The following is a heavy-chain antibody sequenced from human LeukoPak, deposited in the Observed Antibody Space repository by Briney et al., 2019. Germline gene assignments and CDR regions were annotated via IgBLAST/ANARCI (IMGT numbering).Heavy chain of an antibody. Sequence: GGSLRLSCAASGFTFSHFAMSWVRQAPGKGLHWVSTISVSGNKTYDADSVKGRFTIPRDNSKNTLYLQMTGLRADDTAVYYCAKLKRVGIAPFDDWGQGTLVTVSS. J-gene: IGHJ4*02. CDR1: GFTFSHFA. D-gene: IGHD3-10*01. CDR2: ISVSGNKT. V-gene: IGHV3-23*01. CDR3: AKLKRVGIAPFDD.